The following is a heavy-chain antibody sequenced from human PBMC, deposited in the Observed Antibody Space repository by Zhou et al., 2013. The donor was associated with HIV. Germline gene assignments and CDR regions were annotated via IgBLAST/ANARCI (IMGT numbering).Heavy chain of an antibody. CDR2: IMSMYGTT. CDR1: GGTFRGFA. J-gene: IGHJ4*02. D-gene: IGHD6-19*01. CDR3: ARDHKVYSSGWYHDY. V-gene: IGHV1-69*05. Sequence: QVQLLQSGAHVKNLGSSVKVSCKASGGTFRGFAVSWVRQAPGEGLEWMGGIMSMYGTTKYSQKFQGRVTITTDESASTAYMELSSLRSEDTAVYYCARDHKVYSSGWYHDYWGQGTLVTVSS.